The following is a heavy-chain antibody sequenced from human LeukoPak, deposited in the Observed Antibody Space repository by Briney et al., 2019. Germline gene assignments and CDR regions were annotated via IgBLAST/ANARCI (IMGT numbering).Heavy chain of an antibody. J-gene: IGHJ4*02. CDR3: ARDAGSSGSWYSYYFDY. V-gene: IGHV3-30-3*01. CDR1: GFTFSSYA. Sequence: GGSLRLSCAASGFTFSSYAMHWVRQAPGKGLEWVAVISYDGSNKYYADSVKGRFTISRDNSKNTLYLQMNSLRAEDTAVYYCARDAGSSGSWYSYYFDYWGQGTLVTVSS. CDR2: ISYDGSNK. D-gene: IGHD6-13*01.